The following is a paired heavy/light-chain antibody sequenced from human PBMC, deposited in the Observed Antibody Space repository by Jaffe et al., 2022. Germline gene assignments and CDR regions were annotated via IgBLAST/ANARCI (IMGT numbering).Light chain of an antibody. J-gene: IGLJ3*02. CDR1: SLRKYY. CDR3: NSRDTGGNLLGWV. V-gene: IGLV3-19*01. Sequence: SSELTQDPAVSVALGQTVRITCQGDSLRKYYASWYQQKPGQAPVIVMYDKNNRPSGIPDRFSGSSSGDTASLTITGAQAEDEADYYCNSRDTGGNLLGWVFGGGTKLTVL. CDR2: DKN.
Heavy chain of an antibody. Sequence: QVQLQESGPGLVKPSETLSLTCAVSTYSISGYYWGWIRQPPGKGLEWIGSIYHSGSTYYNPSLKSRVTISVDTSRNQFSLKLSSVTAADTAVYYCARHIYGSGTYPIDYWGQGTLVTVSS. CDR1: TYSISGYY. D-gene: IGHD3-10*01. V-gene: IGHV4-38-2*01. J-gene: IGHJ4*02. CDR3: ARHIYGSGTYPIDY. CDR2: IYHSGST.